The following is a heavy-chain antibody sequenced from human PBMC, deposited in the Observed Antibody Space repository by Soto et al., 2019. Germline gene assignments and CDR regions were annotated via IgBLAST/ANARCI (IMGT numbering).Heavy chain of an antibody. J-gene: IGHJ6*02. CDR2: IYYSGST. V-gene: IGHV4-30-4*01. Sequence: ASETLSLTCTVSGGSISSGDYYWSWIPQPPGKGLEWIGYIYYSGSTYYNPSLKSRVTISVDTSKNQFSLKLSSVTAADTAVYYCARATGYYGSAYGMDVWGQGTTVTVSS. CDR3: ARATGYYGSAYGMDV. D-gene: IGHD3-10*01. CDR1: GGSISSGDYY.